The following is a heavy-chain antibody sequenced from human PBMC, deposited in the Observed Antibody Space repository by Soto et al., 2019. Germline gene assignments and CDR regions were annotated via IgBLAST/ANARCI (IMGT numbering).Heavy chain of an antibody. CDR2: IYNSGST. V-gene: IGHV4-59*08. D-gene: IGHD6-13*01. J-gene: IGHJ4*02. CDR3: ARGSTGYSSSWYRY. Sequence: PSETLSLTCTVSGGSISIYYWSWIRQPPGKGLEWIGYIYNSGSTNYNPSLKSRVTISVDTSKNQFSLKLSSVTAADTAVYYCARGSTGYSSSWYRYWGQGTLVTVSS. CDR1: GGSISIYY.